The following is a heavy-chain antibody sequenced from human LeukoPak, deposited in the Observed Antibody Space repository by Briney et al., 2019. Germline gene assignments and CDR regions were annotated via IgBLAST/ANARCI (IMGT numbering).Heavy chain of an antibody. V-gene: IGHV3-7*01. CDR3: ARSYGSCSGGSCWFDY. CDR1: GFTFSSYW. CDR2: IKQDGSEK. Sequence: GGSLRLSCAASGFTFSSYWMSWVRQAPGKGLEWVANIKQDGSEKYYVDSVKGRFTISRDNAKNSLYLQMNSLRAEDTAVYYCARSYGSCSGGSCWFDYWGQGTLVTVSS. J-gene: IGHJ4*02. D-gene: IGHD2-15*01.